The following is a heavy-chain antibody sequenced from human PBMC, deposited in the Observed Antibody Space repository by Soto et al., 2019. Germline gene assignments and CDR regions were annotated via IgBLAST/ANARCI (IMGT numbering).Heavy chain of an antibody. J-gene: IGHJ4*02. CDR1: GGSISSSSYY. CDR3: ARESGYERYFDY. Sequence: SETLSLTCTVSGGSISSSSYYWGWIRQPPGKGLEWIGSIYYSGGTYYNPSLKSRVTISVDTSKNQFSLNLRSVTAADTAVYYCARESGYERYFDYWGLGTLVTVSS. D-gene: IGHD5-12*01. CDR2: IYYSGGT. V-gene: IGHV4-39*07.